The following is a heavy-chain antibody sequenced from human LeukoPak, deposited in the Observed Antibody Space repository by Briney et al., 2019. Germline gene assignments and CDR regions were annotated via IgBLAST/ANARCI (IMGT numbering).Heavy chain of an antibody. Sequence: GGSLRLSCAASGFTFSSYGMHWVRQAPGKGLEGVALLRSDGSNKYYADSVKGRFTISRDNSKNTLYLQMNSLRAEDTAVYYCARDDSEWYSSSSNLDYWGQGTLVTVSS. J-gene: IGHJ4*02. CDR3: ARDDSEWYSSSSNLDY. CDR1: GFTFSSYG. D-gene: IGHD6-6*01. V-gene: IGHV3-30*02. CDR2: LRSDGSNK.